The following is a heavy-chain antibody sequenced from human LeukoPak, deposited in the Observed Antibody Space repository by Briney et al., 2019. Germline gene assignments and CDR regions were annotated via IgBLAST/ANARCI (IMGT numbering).Heavy chain of an antibody. CDR3: ARGDFNYDILTGYYWGPRPKYFDY. Sequence: SETLSLTCAVYGGSFSGYYWSWIRQPPGKVLEWIGEINHSGSTNYNPSLKSRVTISVDTSKNQFSLKLSSVTAADTAVYYCARGDFNYDILTGYYWGPRPKYFDYWGQGTLVTVSS. CDR2: INHSGST. J-gene: IGHJ4*02. V-gene: IGHV4-34*01. D-gene: IGHD3-9*01. CDR1: GGSFSGYY.